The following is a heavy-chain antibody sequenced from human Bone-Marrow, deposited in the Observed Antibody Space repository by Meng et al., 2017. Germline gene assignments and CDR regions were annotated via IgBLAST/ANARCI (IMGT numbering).Heavy chain of an antibody. CDR1: GGCISSGGYY. V-gene: IGHV4-31*03. D-gene: IGHD2-2*01. Sequence: SETLSLTCTVSGGCISSGGYYWSWIRQHPGKGLEWIGYIYYSGSTYYNPSLKSRVTISVDTSKNQFSLKLSSVAAADTAVYYCASDRFLVVPAAHSGMDVWGQGTTVT. CDR2: IYYSGST. CDR3: ASDRFLVVPAAHSGMDV. J-gene: IGHJ6*01.